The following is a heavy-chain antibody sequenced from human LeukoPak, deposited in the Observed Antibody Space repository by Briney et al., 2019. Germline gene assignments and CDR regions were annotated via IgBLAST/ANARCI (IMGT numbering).Heavy chain of an antibody. CDR1: GFTFSSYG. CDR2: ISSSSSYI. V-gene: IGHV3-21*01. J-gene: IGHJ4*02. CDR3: ARDYSSPGNFDY. D-gene: IGHD6-13*01. Sequence: AGGSLRLSCAASGFTFSSYGMNWVRQAPGKGLEWVSSISSSSSYIYYADSVKGRFTISRDNAKNSLYLQMNSLRAEDTAVYYCARDYSSPGNFDYWGQGTLVTVSS.